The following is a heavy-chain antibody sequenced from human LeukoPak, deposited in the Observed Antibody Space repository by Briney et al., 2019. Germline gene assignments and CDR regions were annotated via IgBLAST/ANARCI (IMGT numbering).Heavy chain of an antibody. V-gene: IGHV3-74*01. J-gene: IGHJ4*02. D-gene: IGHD6-19*01. CDR1: GFTFSSYW. CDR2: INSDGSST. Sequence: GGSLRLSCAASGFTFSSYWMHWVRQTPGKGLVWVSRINSDGSSTSYADSVKGRFTISRDNAKNTLYLQMNSLRAEDTAVYYCARDSSEYYFDYWGQGTLVTVSS. CDR3: ARDSSEYYFDY.